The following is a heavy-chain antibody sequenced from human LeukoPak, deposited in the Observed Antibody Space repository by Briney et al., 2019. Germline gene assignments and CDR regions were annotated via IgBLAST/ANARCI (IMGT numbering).Heavy chain of an antibody. CDR3: ARQHPYYYYYYMDV. Sequence: SETLSLTCAVYGGSFSGYYWSWIRQPPGKGLEWIGEINHSGSTNYNPSLKSRVTISVDASKNQFSLKLSSVTAADTAVYYCARQHPYYYYYYMDVWGKGTTVTVSS. CDR2: INHSGST. CDR1: GGSFSGYY. D-gene: IGHD2-21*01. J-gene: IGHJ6*03. V-gene: IGHV4-34*01.